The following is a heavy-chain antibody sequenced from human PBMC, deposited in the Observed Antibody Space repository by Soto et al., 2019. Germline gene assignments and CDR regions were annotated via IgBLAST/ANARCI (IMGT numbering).Heavy chain of an antibody. CDR1: GYIFTSYG. D-gene: IGHD4-17*01. V-gene: IGHV1-18*01. Sequence: QAHLVQSGPEVKKPGASVKVSCKGSGYIFTSYGIAWVRQAPGQGLEWMGWISAHNGNTEYAQKFQGRVTVTRDTSTSTAYLERRTHRSYATALYYCARGRYGDYWGQGALVTVSS. CDR2: ISAHNGNT. CDR3: ARGRYGDY. J-gene: IGHJ4*02.